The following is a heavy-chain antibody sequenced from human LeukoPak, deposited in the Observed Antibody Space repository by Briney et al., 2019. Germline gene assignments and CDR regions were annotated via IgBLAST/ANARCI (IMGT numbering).Heavy chain of an antibody. J-gene: IGHJ6*03. CDR1: GGSFSGYY. V-gene: IGHV4-34*01. CDR2: INHSGST. Sequence: SETLSLTCAVYGGSFSGYYWSWIRQPPGKGLEWIGEINHSGSTNYNPSLKSRVTISVDTSKNQFSLKLSSVTAADTAVYYCARDGGLRYFDWYYMDVWGKGTTVTISS. D-gene: IGHD3-9*01. CDR3: ARDGGLRYFDWYYMDV.